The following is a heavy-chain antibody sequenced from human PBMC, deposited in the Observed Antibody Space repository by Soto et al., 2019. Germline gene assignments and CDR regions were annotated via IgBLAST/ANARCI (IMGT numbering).Heavy chain of an antibody. D-gene: IGHD1-26*01. CDR3: VRWDNAYLDS. CDR1: GFTFTSYD. J-gene: IGHJ4*02. Sequence: GGSLRLSCAASGFTFTSYDMHWVRQAPGKGLEWVAVVSHDGSYENYAESVKGRFIISRDNSKNTVDLLMNSLRVEDTAVYYCVRWDNAYLDSWGPGTLVTVSS. V-gene: IGHV3-30*03. CDR2: VSHDGSYE.